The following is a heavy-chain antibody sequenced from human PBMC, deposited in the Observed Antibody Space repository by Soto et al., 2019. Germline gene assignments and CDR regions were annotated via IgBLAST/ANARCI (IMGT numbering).Heavy chain of an antibody. CDR3: ASSPLENGAFGGVPQGY. V-gene: IGHV4-31*03. Sequence: QVQLQESGPAPVKPSQTLSLTGTVSGGSISSGGYYWSWVRQPQGKGLEWIGHIYYSGSTYYNPSLKSRVTISVDTSKNQFSLKLSSVTAADTAVYYCASSPLENGAFGGVPQGYWGQGTLVTVAS. D-gene: IGHD3-16*01. J-gene: IGHJ4*02. CDR2: IYYSGST. CDR1: GGSISSGGYY.